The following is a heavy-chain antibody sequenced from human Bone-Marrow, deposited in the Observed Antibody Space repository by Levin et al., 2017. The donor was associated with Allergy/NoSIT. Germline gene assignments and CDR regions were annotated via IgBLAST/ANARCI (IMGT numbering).Heavy chain of an antibody. Sequence: PGGSLRLSCEASGFTFSNAWMSWVRQAPGKGLEWVGRIKSKTDGGTTDYAAPVKGRFTISRDDSKNTLYLQMNSLKTEDTAMYYCITDPSGSRDYWGQGTLVTVSS. CDR3: ITDPSGSRDY. CDR1: GFTFSNAW. J-gene: IGHJ4*02. CDR2: IKSKTDGGTT. D-gene: IGHD1-26*01. V-gene: IGHV3-15*01.